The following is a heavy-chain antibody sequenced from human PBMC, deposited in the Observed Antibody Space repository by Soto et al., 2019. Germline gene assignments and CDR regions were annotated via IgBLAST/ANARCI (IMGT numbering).Heavy chain of an antibody. Sequence: QITLKESGPPLVKPTQPLTLTCTFSGFSLSTSGVGVGWIRQPPGKALEWLALIYWDDDKRYSPFMRSSLTTXXDPSKNHGVLPKTNMDPVYTATYCCAYRGNEALAIWGLGTLVTVSS. CDR2: IYWDDDK. CDR1: GFSLSTSGVG. CDR3: AYRGNEALAI. V-gene: IGHV2-5*02. J-gene: IGHJ3*02.